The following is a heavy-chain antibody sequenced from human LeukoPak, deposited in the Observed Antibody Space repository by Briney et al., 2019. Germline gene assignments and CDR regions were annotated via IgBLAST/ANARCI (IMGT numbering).Heavy chain of an antibody. V-gene: IGHV4-31*03. CDR2: ICSSGSA. CDR1: GGSISSGVYC. CDR3: ARDGGGSLYGMDV. D-gene: IGHD2-15*01. J-gene: IGHJ6*02. Sequence: SQTQSLTCTVSGGSISSGVYCWSWIRQRPGEGLQWIGYICSSGSAYYNPSLKSRVTMSIDTSNNQFSLKLNSVTAADTAVYYCARDGGGSLYGMDVWGQGTTVTVSS.